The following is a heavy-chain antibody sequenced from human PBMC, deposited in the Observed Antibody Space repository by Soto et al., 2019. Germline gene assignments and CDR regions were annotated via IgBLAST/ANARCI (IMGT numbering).Heavy chain of an antibody. D-gene: IGHD6-6*01. CDR1: GFTFSNYA. CDR3: ARGGVSARPDV. V-gene: IGHV3-33*01. CDR2: IWYDGSNK. J-gene: IGHJ1*01. Sequence: QVQLVESGGGVVQPGRSLRLSCAASGFTFSNYAMHWVRQTPGKGLEWVAIIWYDGSNKYHADSVKGRFTISRDNAKNTLYLQMNSLRDEDTAVYYCARGGVSARPDVWGQGTLVTFSS.